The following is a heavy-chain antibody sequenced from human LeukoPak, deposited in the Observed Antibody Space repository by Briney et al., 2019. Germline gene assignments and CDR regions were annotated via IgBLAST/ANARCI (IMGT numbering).Heavy chain of an antibody. V-gene: IGHV1-2*02. Sequence: GASVKVSCKASGYTFIDHHMYWVRQAPGQGLEWMGWIDVKSGDTNYAQKFQGRFSMTRDTSISTAYMEVNSLTSDGTAVYYCARENSIQAFDFWGQGTLVTVSS. D-gene: IGHD3-3*02. CDR3: ARENSIQAFDF. CDR1: GYTFIDHH. J-gene: IGHJ4*02. CDR2: IDVKSGDT.